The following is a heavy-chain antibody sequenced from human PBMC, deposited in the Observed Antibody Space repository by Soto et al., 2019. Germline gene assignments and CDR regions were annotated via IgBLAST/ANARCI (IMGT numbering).Heavy chain of an antibody. J-gene: IGHJ6*02. CDR2: IKSKPGGGTT. V-gene: IGHV3-15*05. CDR1: GFNFYYAW. D-gene: IGHD4-17*01. Sequence: GGSLRLSCAASGFNFYYAWMTWVRQVPGKGLEWVGRIKSKPGGGTTDFAAPVKGRFTISRDDSKNTVYLQMDSLKAEDTALYYCAKVYTVDHQVMDVWGQGTTVTVSS. CDR3: AKVYTVDHQVMDV.